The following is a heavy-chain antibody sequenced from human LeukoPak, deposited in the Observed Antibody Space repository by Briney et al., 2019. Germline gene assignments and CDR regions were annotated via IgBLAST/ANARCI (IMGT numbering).Heavy chain of an antibody. D-gene: IGHD3-10*01. CDR2: MEYSGST. J-gene: IGHJ3*02. Sequence: PSETLSLTCTVSGGSISNYYWSWIRQPPGKGLEWIGYMEYSGSTNYNPSLKSRVTISVDTSKNQFSLKLSSVTAADTAVYYCARFLTSQRIRGVIVGAFDIWGQGTMVTVSS. CDR3: ARFLTSQRIRGVIVGAFDI. CDR1: GGSISNYY. V-gene: IGHV4-59*01.